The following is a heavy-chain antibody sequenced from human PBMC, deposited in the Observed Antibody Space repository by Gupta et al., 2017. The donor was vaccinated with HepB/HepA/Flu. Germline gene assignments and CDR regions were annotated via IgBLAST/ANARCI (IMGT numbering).Heavy chain of an antibody. CDR3: ARAPAVASLIDWFDP. D-gene: IGHD6-19*01. V-gene: IGHV4-59*01. CDR1: GGSINGYY. CDR2: IYFSGST. J-gene: IGHJ5*02. Sequence: QVQLQESGPGLVKPSETLSLNCTVSGGSINGYYWSWIRQIPGRGLEWIGYIYFSGSTKYNPSLSSRVTMSVDTSRNQFSLKLSSVTAADTAVYYWARAPAVASLIDWFDPWGQGTLVTVSS.